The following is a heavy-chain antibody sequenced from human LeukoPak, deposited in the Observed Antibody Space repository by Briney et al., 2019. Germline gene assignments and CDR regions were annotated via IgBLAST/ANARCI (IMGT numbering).Heavy chain of an antibody. Sequence: ASVKVSCKASGYTFTSYDINWVRQATGQGLQWMGWMNPNSDNTGYAQKFQGRVTITRNTSISTAYMELSSLRSEDTAVYYCARSTISFGRDYFDYWGQGTLVTVSS. CDR1: GYTFTSYD. V-gene: IGHV1-8*03. CDR3: ARSTISFGRDYFDY. CDR2: MNPNSDNT. D-gene: IGHD3-9*01. J-gene: IGHJ4*02.